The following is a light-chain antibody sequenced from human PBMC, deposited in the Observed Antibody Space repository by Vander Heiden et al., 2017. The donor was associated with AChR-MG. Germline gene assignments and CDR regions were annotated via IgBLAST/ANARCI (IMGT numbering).Light chain of an antibody. V-gene: IGKV3-20*01. CDR2: GAS. CDR1: QSISSSY. CDR3: QQYGTSPGA. Sequence: DIVLTQSPGPLSLSPGERATLSCWASQSISSSYLAWYQQKPGQAPRLLISGASRRATGIPDRFSGGGSGTTFTLTISRLEPEDFAVYYCQQYGTSPGAFGPGTKVDV. J-gene: IGKJ3*01.